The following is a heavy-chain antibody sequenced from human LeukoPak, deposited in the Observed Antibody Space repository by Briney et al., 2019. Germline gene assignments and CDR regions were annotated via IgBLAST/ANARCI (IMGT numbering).Heavy chain of an antibody. Sequence: GGSRRLSCAASGFTFSSYSMNWVRQAPGKGREWVSSISSSSSYIYYADSVKGRFTISRDNAKNSLYLQMNSLRSEDTAVYYCARSDGDYGIGAFDIWGQGTMVTVSS. J-gene: IGHJ3*02. CDR3: ARSDGDYGIGAFDI. D-gene: IGHD4-17*01. CDR2: ISSSSSYI. CDR1: GFTFSSYS. V-gene: IGHV3-21*01.